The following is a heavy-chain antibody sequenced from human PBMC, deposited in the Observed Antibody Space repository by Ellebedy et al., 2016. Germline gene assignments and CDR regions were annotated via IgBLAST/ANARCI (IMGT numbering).Heavy chain of an antibody. V-gene: IGHV3-30*01. D-gene: IGHD6-19*01. CDR3: ARNGAVADFDY. Sequence: SVKGRFTVSRDNSKNTLYLQMNSLRTDDTAVYFCARNGAVADFDYWGQGTLVTVSS. J-gene: IGHJ4*02.